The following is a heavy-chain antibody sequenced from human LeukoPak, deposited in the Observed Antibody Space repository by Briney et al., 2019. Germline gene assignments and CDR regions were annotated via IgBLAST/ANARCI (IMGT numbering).Heavy chain of an antibody. CDR1: GGTFSSYA. Sequence: SVKVSCKASGGTFSSYAISWVRQAPGQGLEWMGGIIPIFGTANYAQKFQGRVTITADESTSTAYMELCSLRSEDTAVYYCARYSGWYFSSNHELDYWGQGTLVTVSS. V-gene: IGHV1-69*13. CDR2: IIPIFGTA. D-gene: IGHD6-19*01. CDR3: ARYSGWYFSSNHELDY. J-gene: IGHJ4*02.